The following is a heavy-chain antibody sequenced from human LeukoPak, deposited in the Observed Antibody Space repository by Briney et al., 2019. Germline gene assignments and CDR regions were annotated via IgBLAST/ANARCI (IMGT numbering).Heavy chain of an antibody. D-gene: IGHD6-19*01. CDR2: IYPGDSDT. J-gene: IGHJ4*02. V-gene: IGHV5-51*01. CDR1: GYSFTSYW. Sequence: GESLKISCKGSGYSFTSYWIGWVRQMPGKGLEWMGIIYPGDSDTRYSPSFQGQVTISADKSISTAYLQWSSLKASDTAMYYCARGTSSGWYSESFDYWGQGTLVTVSS. CDR3: ARGTSSGWYSESFDY.